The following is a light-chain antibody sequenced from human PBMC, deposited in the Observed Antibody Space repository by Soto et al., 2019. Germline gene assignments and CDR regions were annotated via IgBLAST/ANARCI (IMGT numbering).Light chain of an antibody. J-gene: IGKJ1*01. V-gene: IGKV3-20*01. CDR1: QTVNSIY. Sequence: EIVLTQSPGTLALSPGERATLSCRASQTVNSIYLAWYQQKPGQAPRLVIYGTSNRATGVPDRFSGSGSGTDFTLTISRLEPEDFGVYYCQQYDTSPRTFGQGTKVEIK. CDR2: GTS. CDR3: QQYDTSPRT.